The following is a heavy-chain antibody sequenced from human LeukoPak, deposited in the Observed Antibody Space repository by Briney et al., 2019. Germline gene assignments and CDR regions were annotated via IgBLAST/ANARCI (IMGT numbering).Heavy chain of an antibody. J-gene: IGHJ6*02. CDR2: ISYDGSNK. Sequence: GGSLRLSCAASGFTFSSYAMHWVRQAPGKGLERVAVISYDGSNKYYADSVKGRFTISRDNSKNTLYLQMNSLRAEDTAVYYCARGDYYDSSGYYYYYYGMDVWGQGTTVTVSS. CDR3: ARGDYYDSSGYYYYYYGMDV. CDR1: GFTFSSYA. D-gene: IGHD3-22*01. V-gene: IGHV3-30*04.